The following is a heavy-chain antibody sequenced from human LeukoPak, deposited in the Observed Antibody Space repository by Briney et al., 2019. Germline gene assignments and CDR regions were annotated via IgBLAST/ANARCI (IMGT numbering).Heavy chain of an antibody. Sequence: ASVKVSCKASGYTFTGYYIHWVRQAPGQGLEWMAWINPNSGATNYAQKFQGRVTMTRDTSISTAYMELSRLTSDDTAVYFCARGRFGEWDNWFDPWGQGILVTVSS. CDR2: INPNSGAT. CDR1: GYTFTGYY. CDR3: ARGRFGEWDNWFDP. D-gene: IGHD3-10*01. J-gene: IGHJ5*02. V-gene: IGHV1-2*02.